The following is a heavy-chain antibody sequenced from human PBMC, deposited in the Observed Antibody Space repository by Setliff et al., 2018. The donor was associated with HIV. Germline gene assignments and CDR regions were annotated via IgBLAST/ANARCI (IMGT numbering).Heavy chain of an antibody. CDR1: GFTFSRYG. CDR2: ISYDGSKK. J-gene: IGHJ6*02. Sequence: PGGSLRLSCAASGFTFSRYGMHWVRQAPGKGLEWVAFISYDGSKKYDADFVKGRFTISRDNSKNTLYLQMNSLRTDDTAVYYCAREIRTVYTGGHYFYGIDVWGQGTAVTVSS. V-gene: IGHV3-30*04. D-gene: IGHD3-16*01. CDR3: AREIRTVYTGGHYFYGIDV.